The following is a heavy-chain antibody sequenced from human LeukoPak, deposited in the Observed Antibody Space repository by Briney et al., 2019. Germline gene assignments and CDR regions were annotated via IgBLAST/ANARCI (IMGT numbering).Heavy chain of an antibody. CDR3: ARVSPRTYYYDSSGYVFDY. V-gene: IGHV3-48*02. D-gene: IGHD3-22*01. Sequence: GGSLRLSCAASGFTFSSYSMNWVRQAPGKGLEWVSYISSSSTTIYYADSVKGRFTISRDNAKNSLYLQMNSLRDEDTAVYYCARVSPRTYYYDSSGYVFDYWGQGTLVTVSS. J-gene: IGHJ4*02. CDR1: GFTFSSYS. CDR2: ISSSSTTI.